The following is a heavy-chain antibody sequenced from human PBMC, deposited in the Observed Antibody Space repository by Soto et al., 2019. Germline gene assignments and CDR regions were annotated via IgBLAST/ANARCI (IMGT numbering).Heavy chain of an antibody. CDR1: GGTLSSYP. CDR2: IIPILGIA. J-gene: IGHJ4*02. CDR3: AMEYCSSTSCYRDY. D-gene: IGHD2-2*02. Sequence: QVQLGQSGAEVKKLGSSVKVSCRASGGTLSSYPITWVRRAPGQGLEWMGRIIPILGIAKYAQKFQGRVTITADKSTSTAYMELSSLRSEDTAVYYCAMEYCSSTSCYRDYWGQGTLVTVSS. V-gene: IGHV1-69*02.